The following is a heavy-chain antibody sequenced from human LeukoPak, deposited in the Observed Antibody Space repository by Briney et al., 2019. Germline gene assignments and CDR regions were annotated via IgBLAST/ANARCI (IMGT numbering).Heavy chain of an antibody. D-gene: IGHD4-17*01. J-gene: IGHJ6*02. CDR3: ARDDYGDYPYGMDV. Sequence: GGSLILSCAASGFTVSSNYMSWVRQAPGKGLEWVSVIYSGGSTYYADSVKGRFTIFRDNSKNTLYLQMNSLRAEDTAVYYCARDDYGDYPYGMDVWGQGTTVTVSS. CDR1: GFTVSSNY. CDR2: IYSGGST. V-gene: IGHV3-66*02.